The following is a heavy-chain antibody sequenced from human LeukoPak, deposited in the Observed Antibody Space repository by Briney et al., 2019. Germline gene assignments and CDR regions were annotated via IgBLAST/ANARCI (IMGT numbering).Heavy chain of an antibody. CDR1: GYTFTSYG. J-gene: IGHJ4*02. Sequence: ASVKVSCKASGYTFTSYGISWVRQAPGQGLEWMGWISGYNGNTNYAQKFQGRVSMTTDTSTRTAYMELRSLRSDDTAVYYCARGSLRVVGASSTLDYWGQGTLVTVSS. V-gene: IGHV1-18*01. CDR3: ARGSLRVVGASSTLDY. CDR2: ISGYNGNT. D-gene: IGHD2-2*01.